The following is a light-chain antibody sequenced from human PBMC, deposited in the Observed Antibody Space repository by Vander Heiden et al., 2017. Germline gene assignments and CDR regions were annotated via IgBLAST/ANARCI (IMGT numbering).Light chain of an antibody. Sequence: EIVLTQSPGTLSLSPGERATLSCRASQSVSSSYLAWYQQKPGQAPRLRIYGASSRATGIPDRFSGSGSGTDFTLTISRLEPEDFAVYYCQKYGTSFGGGTKVEIK. CDR1: QSVSSSY. CDR2: GAS. V-gene: IGKV3-20*01. J-gene: IGKJ4*01. CDR3: QKYGTS.